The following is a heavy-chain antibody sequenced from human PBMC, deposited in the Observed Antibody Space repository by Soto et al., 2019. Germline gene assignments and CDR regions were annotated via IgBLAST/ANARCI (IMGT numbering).Heavy chain of an antibody. V-gene: IGHV3-53*04. D-gene: IGHD3-10*01. CDR1: GFTVSSNY. CDR3: ARDGPYYYASRMDV. Sequence: EVQLVESGGGLVQPGGSWRLSCAASGFTVSSNYMTWVRQAPGRGLEWVSVIHSGGDTYYANSVKGRFTVSRHDSKNTLYLQMNSLTPEDTAVYYCARDGPYYYASRMDVWGQGTTVTVSS. CDR2: IHSGGDT. J-gene: IGHJ6*02.